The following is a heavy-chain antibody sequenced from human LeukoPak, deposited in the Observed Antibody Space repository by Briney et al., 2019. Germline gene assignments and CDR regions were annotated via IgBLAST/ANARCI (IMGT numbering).Heavy chain of an antibody. CDR1: GFTFSDYY. V-gene: IGHV3-11*01. CDR2: ISSSGSTI. Sequence: GGSLRLSCAASGFTFSDYYMSWIRQAPGKGLEWVSYISSSGSTIYYADSVKGRFTIARDNAKNSLYLQMNSLRAEDTAVYYCATVPPYDNLTGSYTGWPQPAHYWGQGTLVTASS. D-gene: IGHD3-9*01. J-gene: IGHJ4*02. CDR3: ATVPPYDNLTGSYTGWPQPAHY.